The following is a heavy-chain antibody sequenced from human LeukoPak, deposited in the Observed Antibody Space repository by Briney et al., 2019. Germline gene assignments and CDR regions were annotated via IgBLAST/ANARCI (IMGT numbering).Heavy chain of an antibody. CDR1: GFIFSSYA. V-gene: IGHV3-23*01. CDR2: ISGSGGST. D-gene: IGHD4-17*01. Sequence: PGGSLRLSCAASGFIFSSYAMSCVRQAPGKGLEWVSGISGSGGSTDYADSVRGRFSISRDNSKNTLSLQMNGLRPADTAVYYCAKDYYGDLYYFDYWGQGTLLTVSS. J-gene: IGHJ4*02. CDR3: AKDYYGDLYYFDY.